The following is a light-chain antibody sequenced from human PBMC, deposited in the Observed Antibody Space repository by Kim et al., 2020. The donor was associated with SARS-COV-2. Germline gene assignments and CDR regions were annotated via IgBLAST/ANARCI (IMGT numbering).Light chain of an antibody. CDR3: QQYNAYPRT. V-gene: IGKV1-16*02. J-gene: IGKJ1*01. CDR2: AAS. CDR1: QGIDNY. Sequence: DIQMTQSPSSLSASVGDRVTITCRASQGIDNYLAWFQQKPGKAPQSLIYAASSLQSGVPSKFSGSGSGTEFTLTISSLQPEDFATYYCQQYNAYPRTFGQGTKVDIK.